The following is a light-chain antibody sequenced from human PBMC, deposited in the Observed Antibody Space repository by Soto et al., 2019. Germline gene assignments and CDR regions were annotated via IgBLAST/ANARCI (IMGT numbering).Light chain of an antibody. CDR3: QQYSSPSGT. CDR1: QSVSSSY. Sequence: EIVLTQSPGTLSLSPGERATLSCRASQSVSSSYLAWYQQKPGQAPRLLIYGVSSRATGIPDRFSGSGSGTDFTLTISRLEPEDFAVYYCQQYSSPSGTFGQGTKVEIK. J-gene: IGKJ1*01. V-gene: IGKV3-20*01. CDR2: GVS.